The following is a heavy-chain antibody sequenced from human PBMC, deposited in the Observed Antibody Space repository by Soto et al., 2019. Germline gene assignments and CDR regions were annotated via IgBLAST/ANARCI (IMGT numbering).Heavy chain of an antibody. J-gene: IGHJ4*02. D-gene: IGHD4-4*01. Sequence: QVQLVESGGGVVQPGRSLRLSCAASGFSFSHYGMFWVRQAPGKGLEWVAMIWYDGSKTYYADSVKGRLTISRDNSKNTLYLQMDSLRAEDTALYYCARVGTVPVLNDFDSWGQGTLVTVSS. CDR2: IWYDGSKT. CDR1: GFSFSHYG. CDR3: ARVGTVPVLNDFDS. V-gene: IGHV3-33*01.